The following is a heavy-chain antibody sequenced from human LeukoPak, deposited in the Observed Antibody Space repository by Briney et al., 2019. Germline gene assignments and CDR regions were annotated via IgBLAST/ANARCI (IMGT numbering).Heavy chain of an antibody. V-gene: IGHV1-18*01. CDR1: GYTFANYG. Sequence: GPVKVSCKASGYTFANYGISWVRQAPGQGLEWMGWISAYNGNTNYAQKLQGRVTMTTDTSTSTAYMELRSLRSDDTAVYYCAREILNGAFDIWGQGTMVTVSS. D-gene: IGHD2-8*01. J-gene: IGHJ3*02. CDR2: ISAYNGNT. CDR3: AREILNGAFDI.